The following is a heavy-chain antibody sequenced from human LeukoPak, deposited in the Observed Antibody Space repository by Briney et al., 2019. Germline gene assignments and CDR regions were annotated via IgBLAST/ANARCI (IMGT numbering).Heavy chain of an antibody. CDR1: GVSISSSSYH. V-gene: IGHV4-39*01. CDR3: PRHVGQQLIYIYYGLDV. CDR2: MYYTGST. D-gene: IGHD6-13*01. J-gene: IGHJ6*02. Sequence: PSETLSLTCSVSGVSISSSSYHWGWVRQLPGKGLEWIGSMYYTGSTYFTPSLNSRLTLSVDTSKNQFSLRLSSVTAADTAVYYCPRHVGQQLIYIYYGLDVWGQGTTVTVSS.